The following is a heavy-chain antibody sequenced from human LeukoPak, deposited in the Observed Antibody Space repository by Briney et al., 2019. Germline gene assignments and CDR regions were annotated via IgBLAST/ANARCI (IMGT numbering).Heavy chain of an antibody. Sequence: GGSLRLSCAASGFTFSSYGMHWVRQAPGKGLEWVAFIRYDGSYKYYADSVKGRFTISRDNSKNTLYLQMNSLRAEDTAVYYCAKDRLGGTTFDYWGQGTLVTVSS. CDR2: IRYDGSYK. J-gene: IGHJ4*02. CDR3: AKDRLGGTTFDY. V-gene: IGHV3-30*02. D-gene: IGHD1-7*01. CDR1: GFTFSSYG.